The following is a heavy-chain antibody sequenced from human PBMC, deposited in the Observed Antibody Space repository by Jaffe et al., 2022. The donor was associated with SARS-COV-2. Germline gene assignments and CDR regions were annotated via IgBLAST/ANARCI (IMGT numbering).Heavy chain of an antibody. V-gene: IGHV3-23*01. CDR1: GFTFSSYT. J-gene: IGHJ4*02. CDR3: ATQGGIRPFCSGGRCPLGFDY. Sequence: EVQLLESGGGLVQPGGSLRLSCAASGFTFSSYTMTWVRQAPGKGLELVSVVSGSGDITVYTESVKGRFTISRDNSKNTLYLQMNSLRAEDTAVYHCATQGGIRPFCSGGRCPLGFDYWGQGTLVTVSS. D-gene: IGHD2-15*01. CDR2: VSGSGDIT.